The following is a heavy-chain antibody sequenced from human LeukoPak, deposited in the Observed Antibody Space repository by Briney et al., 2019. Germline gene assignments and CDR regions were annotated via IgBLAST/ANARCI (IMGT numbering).Heavy chain of an antibody. D-gene: IGHD5-18*01. Sequence: GGSLRLSCAASGFTFRNYYMHWVRQAPGKGLEWVAVISLDGNNEYYADSVKGRFSLSRDNSMNTLYLQLNSLRTEDTAMYYCALMIQLWFGWGQGTLVTVSS. CDR3: ALMIQLWFG. V-gene: IGHV3-30-3*01. CDR2: ISLDGNNE. CDR1: GFTFRNYY. J-gene: IGHJ4*02.